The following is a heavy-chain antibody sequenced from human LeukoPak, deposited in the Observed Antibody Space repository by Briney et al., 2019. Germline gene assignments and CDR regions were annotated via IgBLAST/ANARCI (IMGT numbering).Heavy chain of an antibody. CDR1: GGSISRYY. CDR3: ARGSILGSSWYPYFDY. D-gene: IGHD6-13*01. Sequence: SETLSLTCTVSGGSISRYYWSWIRQTPGKGLAWIGYVSDSGNTKYHPPLKRQATIPIDTPKKQFSLKLSSVTAADTAVYYCARGSILGSSWYPYFDYWGQGTLVTVSS. CDR2: VSDSGNT. J-gene: IGHJ4*02. V-gene: IGHV4-59*01.